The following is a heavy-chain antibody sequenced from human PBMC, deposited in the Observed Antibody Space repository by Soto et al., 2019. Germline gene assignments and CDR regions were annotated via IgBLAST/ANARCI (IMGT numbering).Heavy chain of an antibody. J-gene: IGHJ4*02. V-gene: IGHV1-18*04. CDR2: ISAYNGNT. CDR3: ARDEGHYDRENY. D-gene: IGHD3-22*01. Sequence: ASVKVSCKASGYTFTSYAMHWVRQAPGQGLEWMGWISAYNGNTNYAQKLQGRVTMTTDTSTSTAYMELRSLRSDDTAVYYCARDEGHYDRENYWGQGTLVTVSS. CDR1: GYTFTSYA.